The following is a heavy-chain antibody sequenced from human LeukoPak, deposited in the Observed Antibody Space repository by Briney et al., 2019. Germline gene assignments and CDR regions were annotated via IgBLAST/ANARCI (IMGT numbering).Heavy chain of an antibody. CDR2: ISDSGGRT. V-gene: IGHV3-23*01. Sequence: GGSLRLACAVSGIPLSNYGMSWVRQAPGKGLEWVAGISDSGGRTNYADSVKGRFTISRDNPKNTLYLQMNSLRAEDTAVYFCAKRGVVIRVILVGFHKEAYYFDSWGQGALVTVPS. D-gene: IGHD3-10*01. CDR1: GIPLSNYG. J-gene: IGHJ4*02. CDR3: AKRGVVIRVILVGFHKEAYYFDS.